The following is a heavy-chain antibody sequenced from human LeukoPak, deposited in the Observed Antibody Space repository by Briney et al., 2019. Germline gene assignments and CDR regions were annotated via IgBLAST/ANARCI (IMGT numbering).Heavy chain of an antibody. J-gene: IGHJ6*02. D-gene: IGHD2-2*03. CDR1: GGSISSSHW. V-gene: IGHV4-4*02. CDR3: ARDGGLGHCSSTSCPGDGMDV. Sequence: SETLSLTCAVSGGSISSSHWWSWVCQPPGKGLEWIGEIYHSGSTNYNPSLKSRVTISVDKSKNQFSLKLSSVTAADTAVYHCARDGGLGHCSSTSCPGDGMDVWGQGTTVTVSS. CDR2: IYHSGST.